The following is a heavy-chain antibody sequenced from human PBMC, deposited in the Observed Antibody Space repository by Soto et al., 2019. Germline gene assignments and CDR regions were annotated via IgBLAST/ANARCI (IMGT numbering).Heavy chain of an antibody. CDR2: IYYSGST. Sequence: SETLSLTCTVSGGSISSYYWSWIRQPPGKGLEWIGYIYYSGSTNYNPSLKSRVTISVDTSKNQFSLKLSSVTAADTAVYYCARVGITMVRGPGYFDYWGQGTLVTVSS. J-gene: IGHJ4*02. CDR3: ARVGITMVRGPGYFDY. CDR1: GGSISSYY. D-gene: IGHD3-10*01. V-gene: IGHV4-59*01.